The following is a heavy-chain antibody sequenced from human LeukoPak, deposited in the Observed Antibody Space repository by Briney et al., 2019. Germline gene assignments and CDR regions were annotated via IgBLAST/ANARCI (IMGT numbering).Heavy chain of an antibody. Sequence: ASVKVSCKASGGTFNSYAISWVRQAPGQGLEWMGRIIPILGITNYAQKFQGRVTITADKSTSTAYMELSSLRSEDTAVYYCARDSGDCSSTSCYVRDWFDPWGQGTLVTVSS. J-gene: IGHJ5*02. CDR2: IIPILGIT. D-gene: IGHD2-2*01. V-gene: IGHV1-69*04. CDR1: GGTFNSYA. CDR3: ARDSGDCSSTSCYVRDWFDP.